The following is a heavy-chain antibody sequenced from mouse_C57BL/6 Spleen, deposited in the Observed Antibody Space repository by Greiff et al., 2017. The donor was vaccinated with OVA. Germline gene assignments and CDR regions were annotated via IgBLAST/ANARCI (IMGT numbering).Heavy chain of an antibody. D-gene: IGHD2-3*01. CDR3: ARHEEGYDGYSYYAMDY. CDR1: GYTFTEYT. V-gene: IGHV1-62-2*01. Sequence: QVQLKESGAELVKPGASVKLSCKASGYTFTEYTIHWVKQRSGQGLEWIGWFYPGSGSIKYNEKFKDKATLTADKSSSTVYMELSRLTSEDSAVYFCARHEEGYDGYSYYAMDYWGQGTSVTVSS. J-gene: IGHJ4*01. CDR2: FYPGSGSI.